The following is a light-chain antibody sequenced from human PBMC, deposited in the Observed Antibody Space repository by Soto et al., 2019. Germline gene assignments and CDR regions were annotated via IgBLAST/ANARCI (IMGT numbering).Light chain of an antibody. CDR3: CSYGGDRI. CDR2: EVN. Sequence: QSGLTQPASVSGSPGQSIAISCTGTSSNVGGYNFVSWYQQHPGKAPKLLIYEVNKRPSGVSNRFSGSKSDNTASLTISGLQAEDEADYYCCSYGGDRIFGGGTKVTVL. CDR1: SSNVGGYNF. J-gene: IGLJ2*01. V-gene: IGLV2-23*02.